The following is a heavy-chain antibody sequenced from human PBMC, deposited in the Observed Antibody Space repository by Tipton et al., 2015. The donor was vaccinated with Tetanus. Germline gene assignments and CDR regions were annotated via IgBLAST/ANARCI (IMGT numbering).Heavy chain of an antibody. Sequence: TLSLTCTVSGASSTSGDYYWAWIRQPPGKGPEWIGSIYYTGSTYYNPSLKSRVTISEDTSKNQFSLKLSSVIAADTAMYFRGRGTDAYKSGNYWGQGTLVTVSS. J-gene: IGHJ4*01. CDR2: IYYTGST. V-gene: IGHV4-39*01. CDR1: GASSTSGDYY. D-gene: IGHD5-24*01. CDR3: GRGTDAYKSGNY.